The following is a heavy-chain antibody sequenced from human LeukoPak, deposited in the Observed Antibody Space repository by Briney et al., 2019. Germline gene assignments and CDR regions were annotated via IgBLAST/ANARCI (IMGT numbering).Heavy chain of an antibody. J-gene: IGHJ1*01. Sequence: GASVKVSCKASGYTFTSYYMHWVRQAPGQGLEWMGIINPSGGSTSYAQKFQGGVTMTRDTSTSTVYMELSSLRSEDTAVYYCARGRMVRGVITPFQHWGQGTLVTVSS. CDR1: GYTFTSYY. CDR3: ARGRMVRGVITPFQH. CDR2: INPSGGST. V-gene: IGHV1-46*01. D-gene: IGHD3-10*01.